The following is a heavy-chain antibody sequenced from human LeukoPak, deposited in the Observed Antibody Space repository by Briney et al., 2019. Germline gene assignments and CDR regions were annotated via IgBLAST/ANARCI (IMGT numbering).Heavy chain of an antibody. Sequence: GESLKIYCHGSGFSLTSYWIGWVRQVPGKGLEGMGIIYPCDSDPIHRPSFQGQITNSASQSNSPAFLQWDRLKAPDPAMLYRARRNYYGSESLDFKEFDPWGQGTLVTVSS. J-gene: IGHJ5*02. CDR1: GFSLTSYW. CDR3: ARRNYYGSESLDFKEFDP. V-gene: IGHV5-51*01. CDR2: IYPCDSDP. D-gene: IGHD3-10*01.